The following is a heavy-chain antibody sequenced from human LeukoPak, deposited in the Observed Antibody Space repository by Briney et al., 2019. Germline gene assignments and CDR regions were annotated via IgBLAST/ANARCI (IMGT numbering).Heavy chain of an antibody. Sequence: GRSLRLSCAASGFTFSGHGMHWVRQAPGKGLEWVALIWYDGSKKNYADSVKGRFTISRDDSKSTLYLQINSLRAEDTAVYYCAKDLSYGSNWFDPSSQGTLVTVSS. CDR1: GFTFSGHG. J-gene: IGHJ5*02. V-gene: IGHV3-33*06. CDR2: IWYDGSKK. CDR3: AKDLSYGSNWFDP. D-gene: IGHD5-18*01.